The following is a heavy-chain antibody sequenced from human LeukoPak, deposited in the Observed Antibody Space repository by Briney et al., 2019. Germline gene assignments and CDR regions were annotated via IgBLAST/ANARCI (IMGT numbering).Heavy chain of an antibody. CDR1: GFTFDDYA. J-gene: IGHJ4*02. CDR3: ARDDCTNGVCLTSYFDY. Sequence: GGSLRLSCAASGFTFDDYAMHWVRQAPGKGLEWVSLISWDGGSTYYADSVKGRFTISRDNSKNSLYLQMNSLRAEDTAVYYCARDDCTNGVCLTSYFDYWGQGTLVTVSS. V-gene: IGHV3-43D*03. D-gene: IGHD2-8*01. CDR2: ISWDGGST.